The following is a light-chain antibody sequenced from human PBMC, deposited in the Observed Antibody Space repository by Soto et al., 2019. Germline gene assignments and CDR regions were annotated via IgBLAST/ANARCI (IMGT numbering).Light chain of an antibody. CDR2: EVN. CDR1: SSDVGGYNY. CDR3: SSYAGSSNV. J-gene: IGLJ1*01. Sequence: QSALTQPPSASGSPVQSVAISFTGTSSDVGGYNYVSWYQQHPGKAPKLMIYEVNKRPSGVTDRFSGSKSGNTASLTVSGLQAEDEADYYCSSYAGSSNVFGTGTKVTVL. V-gene: IGLV2-8*01.